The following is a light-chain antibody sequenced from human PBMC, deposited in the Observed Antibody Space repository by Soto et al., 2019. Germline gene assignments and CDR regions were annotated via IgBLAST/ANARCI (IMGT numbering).Light chain of an antibody. Sequence: EIVLTQSPVTLSLSPGERATLSCRASQSVTSFLAWYQQKPGQAPRLLIYDVSQSATGIPARFSGSGSGTDFTLTISSLEPEDFAVYYCQQRSNWPLTFGGGTKVEIK. CDR2: DVS. CDR3: QQRSNWPLT. V-gene: IGKV3-11*01. CDR1: QSVTSF. J-gene: IGKJ4*01.